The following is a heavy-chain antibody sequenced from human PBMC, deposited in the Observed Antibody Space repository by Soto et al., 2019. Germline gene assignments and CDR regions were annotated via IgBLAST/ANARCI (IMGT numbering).Heavy chain of an antibody. V-gene: IGHV5-51*01. Sequence: PGESLKISCKGSGYSFTSYWIGWVRQMPGKGLEWMGIIYPGDSDTRYSPSFQGQVTISADKSISTAYLQWSSLKASDTAMYYCARKTTVTSHYYYGMDVWGQGTTVTVS. CDR1: GYSFTSYW. CDR3: ARKTTVTSHYYYGMDV. J-gene: IGHJ6*02. D-gene: IGHD4-4*01. CDR2: IYPGDSDT.